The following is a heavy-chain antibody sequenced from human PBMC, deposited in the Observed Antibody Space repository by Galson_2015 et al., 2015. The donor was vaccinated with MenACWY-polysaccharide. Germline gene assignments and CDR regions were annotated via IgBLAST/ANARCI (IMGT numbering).Heavy chain of an antibody. CDR2: ISTNGGST. D-gene: IGHD3-16*01. V-gene: IGHV3-64*01. J-gene: IGHJ5*02. CDR3: ARGLYTTNSGGFDP. Sequence: SLRLSCAASGFIFSTYSMHWVRQAPGKGLEYVSTISTNGGSTFYANSVKGRFTISRDNSKNTLYLQMGSVRPEDMAVYYCARGLYTTNSGGFDPWGQGTLVTVSS. CDR1: GFIFSTYS.